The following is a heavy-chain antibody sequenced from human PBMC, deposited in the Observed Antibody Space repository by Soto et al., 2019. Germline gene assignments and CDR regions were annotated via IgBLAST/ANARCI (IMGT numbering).Heavy chain of an antibody. D-gene: IGHD3-3*01. CDR3: ARLDFWSGYYDY. V-gene: IGHV3-74*01. J-gene: IGHJ4*02. CDR2: INSDGSST. CDR1: GFTFSSYW. Sequence: GGSLRLSCAASGFTFSSYWMHWVRQAPGKGLVWVSRINSDGSSTSYADSVKGRFTISRDNAKNTLYLQMNSLRAEDTAVYYCARLDFWSGYYDYWGQGTLVTVSS.